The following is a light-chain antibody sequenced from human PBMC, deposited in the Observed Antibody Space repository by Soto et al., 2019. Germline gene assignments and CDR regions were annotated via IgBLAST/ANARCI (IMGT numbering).Light chain of an antibody. V-gene: IGLV2-14*01. CDR1: SSDVGRYNY. J-gene: IGLJ1*01. CDR3: NSYTSSSTYV. Sequence: QSALTQPASVSGSPGQSITISCTGTSSDVGRYNYVSWYQQYPGKAPYLMIYEVRNRPSGVSDRFSGSKSGNTASLTISGLEAEDEADYYYNSYTSSSTYVFGTGTKLTVL. CDR2: EVR.